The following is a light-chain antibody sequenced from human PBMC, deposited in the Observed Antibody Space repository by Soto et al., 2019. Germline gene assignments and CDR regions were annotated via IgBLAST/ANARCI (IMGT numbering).Light chain of an antibody. Sequence: EVVVTQSPATLSVSPGERATLSCRASQSVSSNLAWYQQKPGQAPRLLIYGASTRATDIPAKFSGSGSGTEFTLTISSLQSEDFAVYYCQQYNNWPHTFGQGTQVEIK. V-gene: IGKV3-15*01. J-gene: IGKJ4*01. CDR2: GAS. CDR3: QQYNNWPHT. CDR1: QSVSSN.